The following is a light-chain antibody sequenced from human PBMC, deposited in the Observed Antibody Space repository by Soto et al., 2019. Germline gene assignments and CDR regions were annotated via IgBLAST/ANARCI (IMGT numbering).Light chain of an antibody. V-gene: IGKV3-15*01. Sequence: VLTQSPATLSVSPGEKLSLSCRANQTISNTLAWYQQKPGQAPRLLIYAAFTRATGVSARFSGSGSGTEFTLTISSMQSEDFTIYYCQYYNNWLATFGGGTKVDIK. CDR3: QYYNNWLAT. J-gene: IGKJ4*01. CDR1: QTISNT. CDR2: AAF.